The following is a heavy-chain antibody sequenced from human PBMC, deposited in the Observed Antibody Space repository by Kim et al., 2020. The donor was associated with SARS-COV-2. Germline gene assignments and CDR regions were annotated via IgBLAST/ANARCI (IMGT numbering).Heavy chain of an antibody. CDR1: GFSFGDYA. V-gene: IGHV3-9*01. CDR2: VGCNGVSV. CDR3: AKAAFRCSGANDAFDL. Sequence: GGSLRLSCVASGFSFGDYAIHWVRQVPGKGLEWVAGVGCNGVSVGYADSVKGRFTISRDNAKNSLYVQMNSLKPDDTVLYYCAKAAFRCSGANDAFDLWGHGTMVTLSS. D-gene: IGHD3-10*02. J-gene: IGHJ3*01.